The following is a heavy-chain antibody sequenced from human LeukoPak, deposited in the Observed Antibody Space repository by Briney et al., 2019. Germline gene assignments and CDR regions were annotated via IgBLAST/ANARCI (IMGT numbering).Heavy chain of an antibody. CDR1: GYTFTVYH. Sequence: ASVKVSCKASGYTFTVYHMHWVRQAPGQGLEWMGWISPNSGGTNYAQKFQGRVTMTRDTSINTAYMELSRLTSDDTAVYYCARENWHYDYWGQGTLVTVSS. CDR2: ISPNSGGT. J-gene: IGHJ4*02. CDR3: ARENWHYDY. D-gene: IGHD1-7*01. V-gene: IGHV1-2*02.